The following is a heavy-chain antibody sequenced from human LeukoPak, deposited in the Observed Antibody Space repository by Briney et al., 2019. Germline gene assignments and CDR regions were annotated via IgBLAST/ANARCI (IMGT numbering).Heavy chain of an antibody. Sequence: GESLKISCKGSGYSSTSYWIGWVRQMPGKGLGWMGIIYPGDSDTRYSPSFQGQVTISADKSIRTAYLQWSSLKASDTAMYYCATPPYYYDSSGYRDAFDIWGQGTMVTVSS. J-gene: IGHJ3*02. CDR3: ATPPYYYDSSGYRDAFDI. V-gene: IGHV5-51*01. CDR1: GYSSTSYW. CDR2: IYPGDSDT. D-gene: IGHD3-22*01.